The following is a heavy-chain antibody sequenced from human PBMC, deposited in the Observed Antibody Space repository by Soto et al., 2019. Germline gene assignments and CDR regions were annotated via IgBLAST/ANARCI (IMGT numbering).Heavy chain of an antibody. V-gene: IGHV3-30-3*01. CDR1: GFSFSSYA. J-gene: IGHJ4*02. Sequence: PAGSLTLSCAASGFSFSSYAMHWVRQAPGKGLEWVAVISFEGNDKYYADSVKGRFTISRDENENTLYLQMNSLRPEDTAVYYCARDRYLDSYAFGSWVQGTLVTVSS. CDR3: ARDRYLDSYAFGS. D-gene: IGHD3-9*01. CDR2: ISFEGNDK.